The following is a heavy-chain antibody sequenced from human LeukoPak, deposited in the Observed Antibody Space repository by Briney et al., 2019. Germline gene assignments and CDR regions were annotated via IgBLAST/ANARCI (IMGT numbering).Heavy chain of an antibody. CDR3: ARDRITMVRGVIISPGY. J-gene: IGHJ4*02. CDR2: INTNTGNP. D-gene: IGHD3-10*01. CDR1: GYTFTSYA. V-gene: IGHV7-4-1*02. Sequence: GASVKVSCKASGYTFTSYAMNWVRQAPGQGLEWMGWINTNTGNPTYAQGFTGRFVFSLDTSVSTAYLQISSLKAEDTAVYYCARDRITMVRGVIISPGYWGQGTLVTVSS.